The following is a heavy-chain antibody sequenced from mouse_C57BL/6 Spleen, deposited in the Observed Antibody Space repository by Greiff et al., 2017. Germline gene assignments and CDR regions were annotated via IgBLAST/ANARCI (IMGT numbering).Heavy chain of an antibody. Sequence: EVQRVESGPELVKPGASVKMSCKASGYTFTDYNMHWVKQSHGKSLEWIGYINPNNGGTSYNQKFKGKATLTVNKYSSTAYMELRSLTSEDSAVYYCAREGTTVVAGSGAMDYWGQGTSVTVSS. J-gene: IGHJ4*01. D-gene: IGHD1-1*01. V-gene: IGHV1-22*01. CDR1: GYTFTDYN. CDR2: INPNNGGT. CDR3: AREGTTVVAGSGAMDY.